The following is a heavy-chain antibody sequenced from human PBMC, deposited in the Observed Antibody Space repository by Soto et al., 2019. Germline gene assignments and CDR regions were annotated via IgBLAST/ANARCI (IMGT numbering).Heavy chain of an antibody. D-gene: IGHD5-12*01. Sequence: GSLRLSCTTSGSTFSSYAMSGVRQAPGKGLEWVSAISGSGGSTYYADSVKVRFTISRDNSKNTLYLQMNSLRAEDTAVYYCEKYRGYDFWGYGMDVWGQGTKVTVSS. CDR3: EKYRGYDFWGYGMDV. J-gene: IGHJ6*02. V-gene: IGHV3-23*01. CDR2: ISGSGGST. CDR1: GSTFSSYA.